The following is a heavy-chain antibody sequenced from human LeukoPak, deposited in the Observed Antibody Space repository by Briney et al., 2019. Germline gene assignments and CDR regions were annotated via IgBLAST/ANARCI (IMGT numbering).Heavy chain of an antibody. CDR1: GYSIGSGYY. V-gene: IGHV4-61*01. CDR2: IYYSGST. J-gene: IGHJ5*02. D-gene: IGHD4-17*01. CDR3: ARGRSYGAVRWFDP. Sequence: SETLSLTCTVSGYSIGSGYYWSWIRQPPGKGLEWIGYIYYSGSTNYNPSLKSRVTISIDTSKNQFSLNLTSVTAADTAVYYCARGRSYGAVRWFDPWGQGTLVIVSS.